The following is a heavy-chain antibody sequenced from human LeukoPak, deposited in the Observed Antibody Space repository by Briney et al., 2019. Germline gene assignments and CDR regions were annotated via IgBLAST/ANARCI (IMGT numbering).Heavy chain of an antibody. J-gene: IGHJ4*02. D-gene: IGHD3-10*01. CDR3: ARVSLVRGAPDYYFDY. V-gene: IGHV4-4*07. CDR1: GDSISNYY. Sequence: PSKTLSLTCTVSGDSISNYYWSWIRQPAGKGLEWIGRIYTSGSTNYNPSLKSRVTMSVDTSKNQFSLKLSSVTAADTAVYYCARVSLVRGAPDYYFDYWGQGTLVTVSS. CDR2: IYTSGST.